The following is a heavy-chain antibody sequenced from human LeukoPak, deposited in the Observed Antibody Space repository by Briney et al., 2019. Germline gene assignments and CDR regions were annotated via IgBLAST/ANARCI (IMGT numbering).Heavy chain of an antibody. V-gene: IGHV1-46*01. D-gene: IGHD3-16*01. CDR1: GYTFTSYY. Sequence: GASVKVSCKASGYTFTSYYMHWVRQAPGQGLEWMGIINPSGGSTSYAQKFQGRVTMTRDMSTSTVYMELSSLRSEDMAVYYCARDLGDSRRFDPWGQGTLVTVSS. CDR3: ARDLGDSRRFDP. CDR2: INPSGGST. J-gene: IGHJ5*02.